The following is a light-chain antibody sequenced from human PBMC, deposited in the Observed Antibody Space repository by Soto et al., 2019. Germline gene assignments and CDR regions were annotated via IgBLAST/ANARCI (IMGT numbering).Light chain of an antibody. CDR1: QSVGSN. V-gene: IGKV3-15*01. J-gene: IGKJ4*01. CDR3: QQYGSSPALT. Sequence: EIVMTQSPATLSVSPGERATLSCRASQSVGSNLAWYQQKAGQAPRLLIYGASTRATGIPARFSGSGSGTDFTLTISRLEPEEFAVYYCQQYGSSPALTFGGGTKGDNK. CDR2: GAS.